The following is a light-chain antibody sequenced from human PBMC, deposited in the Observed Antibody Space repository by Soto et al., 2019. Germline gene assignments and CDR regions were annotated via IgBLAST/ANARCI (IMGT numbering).Light chain of an antibody. J-gene: IGLJ1*01. CDR3: SSYRSSSTLDYV. CDR1: SSDVGAYNY. CDR2: EVN. V-gene: IGLV2-14*01. Sequence: QSALTQPASVSGSPGQSITISCTGTSSDVGAYNYVSWYQQHPGKAPKLMLYEVNNRPSGVSNRFSGSKSGNTASLTISGLQAEDEADYYCSSYRSSSTLDYVFGTGTKVTVL.